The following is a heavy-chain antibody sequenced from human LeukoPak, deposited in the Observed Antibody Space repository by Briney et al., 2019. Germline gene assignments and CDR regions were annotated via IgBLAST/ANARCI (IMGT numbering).Heavy chain of an antibody. CDR3: ARVPDGYARGNRKSAFDI. J-gene: IGHJ3*02. CDR1: GGTFISYA. CDR2: IIPIFGTA. Sequence: SVKVSCKASGGTFISYAISWVRQAPGQGLEWMGGIIPIFGTANYAQKFQGRVTITTDESTSPAYMELSSLRSEDTAVYYCARVPDGYARGNRKSAFDIWGQGTMVTVSS. D-gene: IGHD5-24*01. V-gene: IGHV1-69*05.